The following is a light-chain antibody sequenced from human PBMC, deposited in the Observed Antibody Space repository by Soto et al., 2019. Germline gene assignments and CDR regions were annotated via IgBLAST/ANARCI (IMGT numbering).Light chain of an antibody. CDR3: QHYDNSAALT. V-gene: IGKV3-20*01. Sequence: EIVLTQSPGTLSLSPGEIATLFCRASQTVSSSCLAWYQQKPGQAPRLLIYGVSSRATGIPDRFSGSGSGTDVTLTIIRLQPEDVAVYYCQHYDNSAALTFGGGTNVEIK. CDR1: QTVSSSC. J-gene: IGKJ4*01. CDR2: GVS.